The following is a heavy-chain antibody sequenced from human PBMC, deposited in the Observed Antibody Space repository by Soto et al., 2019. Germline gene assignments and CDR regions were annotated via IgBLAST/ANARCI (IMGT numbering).Heavy chain of an antibody. V-gene: IGHV3-23*01. D-gene: IGHD6-13*01. CDR2: ISGSGGST. CDR1: CVSGSSDP. Sequence: GWAQRVPSAASCVSGSSDPISWIPRAPGKGLEWVSAISGSGGSTYYADSVKGRFTISRDNSKNTLYLQMNSLRAEDTAVYSCAYSSTPFDYWGQGTLVTVSS. CDR3: AYSSTPFDY. J-gene: IGHJ4*02.